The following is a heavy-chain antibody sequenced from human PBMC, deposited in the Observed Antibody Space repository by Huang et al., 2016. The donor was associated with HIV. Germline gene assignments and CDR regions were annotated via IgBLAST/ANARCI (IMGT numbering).Heavy chain of an antibody. CDR1: GGSFSGYY. Sequence: QVQLQQWGAGLLRPSETLSLTCAVYGGSFSGYYGTWIRQPPGKGLEWIGEINHSGSTNYNPSLKSLVTMSVDTSRNQVSLTLTSVTAADTAVYYCARGQGGYYYYYMDVWGKGTTVTVSS. V-gene: IGHV4-34*01. CDR2: INHSGST. J-gene: IGHJ6*03. CDR3: ARGQGGYYYYYMDV.